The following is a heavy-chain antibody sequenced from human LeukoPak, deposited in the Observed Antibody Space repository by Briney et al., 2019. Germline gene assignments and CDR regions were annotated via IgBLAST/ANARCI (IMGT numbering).Heavy chain of an antibody. J-gene: IGHJ4*02. D-gene: IGHD1-26*01. CDR2: IYCSGST. V-gene: IGHV4-31*11. CDR1: GGSISSGGYY. Sequence: SQTLSLTCAVSGGSISSGGYYWSWIRQHPGKGLEWIGYIYCSGSTYYNPSLKSRVTISVDTSKNQFSLKLSSVTAADTAVYYCAREERGATGNFDYWGQGTLVTVSS. CDR3: AREERGATGNFDY.